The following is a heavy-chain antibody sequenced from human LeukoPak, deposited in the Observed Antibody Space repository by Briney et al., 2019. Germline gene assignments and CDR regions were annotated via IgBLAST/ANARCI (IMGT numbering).Heavy chain of an antibody. CDR2: IYYSGST. J-gene: IGHJ3*02. D-gene: IGHD3-22*01. CDR3: ARVFYYDSSGYYSYWDAFHI. V-gene: IGHV4-39*01. CDR1: GGSVSSGRFY. Sequence: PSETLSLTCSVSGGSVSSGRFYWTWIRQPPGKGLEWIGSIYYSGSTYYNPSLKSRVTISVDTSKNQFSLKLNSVTAADTAMYYCARVFYYDSSGYYSYWDAFHIWGQGTMVTVSS.